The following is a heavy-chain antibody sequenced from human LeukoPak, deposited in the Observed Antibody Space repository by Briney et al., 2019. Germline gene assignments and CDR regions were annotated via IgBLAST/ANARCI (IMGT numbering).Heavy chain of an antibody. CDR3: AKDQGPYSTGWFPADH. Sequence: GKSLRLSCTASGFTSNIYGMHWVRQAPGKGPEWVAVILYDGSNPYYGDSVKGRFIISRDNSNNTLYLQMNGLRNEDTAMYYCAKDQGPYSTGWFPADHWGQGTLVTVSS. CDR2: ILYDGSNP. D-gene: IGHD6-19*01. J-gene: IGHJ4*01. CDR1: GFTSNIYG. V-gene: IGHV3-30*18.